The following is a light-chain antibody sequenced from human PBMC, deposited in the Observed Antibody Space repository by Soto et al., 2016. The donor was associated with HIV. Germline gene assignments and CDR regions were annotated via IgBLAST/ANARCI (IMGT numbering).Light chain of an antibody. CDR3: HSRDNSGNV. J-gene: IGLJ1*01. CDR2: GEN. V-gene: IGLV3-19*01. CDR1: SLGPYF. Sequence: SYELTQDPDVSVALGQTVRITCQGDSLGPYFASWYRQRSGQAPELILYGENKRPSGIPDRISGSNSGNTASLTISGAQAEDEGHYYCHSRDNSGNVFGTGTRVTVL.